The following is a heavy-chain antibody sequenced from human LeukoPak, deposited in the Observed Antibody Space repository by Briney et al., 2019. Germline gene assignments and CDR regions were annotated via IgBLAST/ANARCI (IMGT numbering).Heavy chain of an antibody. CDR3: ARMAPSGYSGSSWVDY. V-gene: IGHV4-59*01. J-gene: IGHJ4*02. CDR2: IYYSGST. D-gene: IGHD1-26*01. CDR1: GGSISSYY. Sequence: PSETLSLTRTVSGGSISSYYWSWIRQPPGKGLEWIGYIYYSGSTNYNPSLKSRVTISVDTSKNQFSLKLSSVTAADTAVYYCARMAPSGYSGSSWVDYWGQGTLVTVSS.